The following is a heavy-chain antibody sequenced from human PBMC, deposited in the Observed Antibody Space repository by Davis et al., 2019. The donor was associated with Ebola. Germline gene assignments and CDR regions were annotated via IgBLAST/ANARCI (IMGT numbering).Heavy chain of an antibody. CDR1: GFTVSSNY. Sequence: GGSLRLSCAASGFTVSSNYMSWVRQAPGKGLEWVSVIYNGGSTYYADSVKGRFTISRDNSKNTLCLQMNSLKTEDTAVYYCTRVSLWFGEFSWFDPWGQGTLVTVSS. V-gene: IGHV3-53*03. CDR3: TRVSLWFGEFSWFDP. J-gene: IGHJ5*02. CDR2: IYNGGST. D-gene: IGHD3-10*01.